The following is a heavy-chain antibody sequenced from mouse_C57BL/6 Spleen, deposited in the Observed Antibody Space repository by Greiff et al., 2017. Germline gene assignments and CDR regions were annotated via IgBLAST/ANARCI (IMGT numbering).Heavy chain of an antibody. V-gene: IGHV2-9-1*01. Sequence: QVQLQQSGPGLVAPSQSLSITCTVSGFSLTSYAISWVRQPPGKGLEWLGVIWTGGGTNYNSALKSRLSISKDNSKSQVFLKMNRLQADDTARYYCARNGITTVVAHWYFDVWGTGTTVTVSS. CDR2: IWTGGGT. CDR3: ARNGITTVVAHWYFDV. CDR1: GFSLTSYA. D-gene: IGHD1-1*01. J-gene: IGHJ1*03.